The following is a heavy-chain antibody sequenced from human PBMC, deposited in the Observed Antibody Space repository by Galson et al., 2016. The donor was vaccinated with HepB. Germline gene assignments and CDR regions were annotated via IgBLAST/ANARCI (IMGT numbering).Heavy chain of an antibody. Sequence: SETLSLTCLVRGGTFNNYFWTWIRQTPGKGLEWIGEINDSGVTKYNPSLRSRVTLSKDTSKNQFSLNLTSLTVADAAMYYCARAPYSSRLDKYFQYWGQGTLVTVSS. CDR3: ARAPYSSRLDKYFQY. D-gene: IGHD2-2*03. CDR2: INDSGVT. V-gene: IGHV4-34*01. CDR1: GGTFNNYF. J-gene: IGHJ1*01.